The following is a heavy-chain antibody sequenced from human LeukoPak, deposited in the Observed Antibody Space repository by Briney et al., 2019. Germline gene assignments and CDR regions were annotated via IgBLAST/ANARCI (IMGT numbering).Heavy chain of an antibody. Sequence: SETLSLTCTVSGGSISSYYWNWIRQPPGKGLEWIGYIYYSGSTNYNPSLKSRVTISVDTSKNQFSLKLSSVTAADTAVYYCARGLRIDNWFDPWGQGTLVTVSS. CDR2: IYYSGST. D-gene: IGHD5-12*01. CDR1: GGSISSYY. CDR3: ARGLRIDNWFDP. J-gene: IGHJ5*02. V-gene: IGHV4-59*01.